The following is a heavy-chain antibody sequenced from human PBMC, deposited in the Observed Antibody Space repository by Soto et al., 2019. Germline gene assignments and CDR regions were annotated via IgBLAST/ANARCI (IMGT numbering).Heavy chain of an antibody. CDR3: AADFAYEYFWGSYRSDY. CDR2: IVVGSGNT. Sequence: QMQLVQSGPEVKKPGTSVKVSCKASGFTFTSSAMQWVRQARGQRLARRGWIVVGSGNTNYAQTIQERVTIPRDMSTSTAYMELSSLISEDTAVYYCAADFAYEYFWGSYRSDYCVEGTKVIVSS. J-gene: IGHJ4*02. D-gene: IGHD3-16*02. V-gene: IGHV1-58*02. CDR1: GFTFTSSA.